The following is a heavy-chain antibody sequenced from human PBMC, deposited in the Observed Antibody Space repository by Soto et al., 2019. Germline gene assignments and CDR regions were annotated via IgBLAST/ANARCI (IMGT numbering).Heavy chain of an antibody. CDR2: IYSGGST. Sequence: EVQLVESGGGLVQPGGSLRLSCAASGFTVSSNYMSWVRQAPGKGLEWVSVIYSGGSTYYADSVKGRFTISRHNYKNTLYLQMNSLRAEDTAVYYCARGPCTNGVCYSYYYYYMDVWGKGTTVTVSS. D-gene: IGHD2-8*01. V-gene: IGHV3-53*04. CDR3: ARGPCTNGVCYSYYYYYMDV. J-gene: IGHJ6*03. CDR1: GFTVSSNY.